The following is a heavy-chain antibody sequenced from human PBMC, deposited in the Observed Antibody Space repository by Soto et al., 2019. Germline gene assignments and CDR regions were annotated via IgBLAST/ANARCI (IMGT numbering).Heavy chain of an antibody. CDR3: ARGAVWFGELFGDDAFDI. CDR2: ISSSSSYI. V-gene: IGHV3-21*01. Sequence: EVQLVESGGGLVKPGGSLRLSCAASGFTFSSYSMNWVRQAPGKGLEWVSSISSSSSYIYYADSVKGRFTISRDNAKNSLYLQMNSLRAEDTAVYYCARGAVWFGELFGDDAFDIWGQGTMVTVSS. D-gene: IGHD3-10*01. CDR1: GFTFSSYS. J-gene: IGHJ3*02.